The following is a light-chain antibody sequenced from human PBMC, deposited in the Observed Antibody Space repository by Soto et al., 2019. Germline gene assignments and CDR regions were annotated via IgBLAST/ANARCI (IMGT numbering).Light chain of an antibody. CDR3: AAWDTSLSGGV. J-gene: IGLJ3*02. CDR2: EVT. Sequence: QSVLTQPPSASGSPGQSVTISCTGTSSDVGGYNYVSWYQQYPGRAPKLMIYEVTKRPSGVPDRFSGSKSGNTASLTVSGLQTGDEADYYCAAWDTSLSGGVFGGGTKLTVL. V-gene: IGLV2-8*01. CDR1: SSDVGGYNY.